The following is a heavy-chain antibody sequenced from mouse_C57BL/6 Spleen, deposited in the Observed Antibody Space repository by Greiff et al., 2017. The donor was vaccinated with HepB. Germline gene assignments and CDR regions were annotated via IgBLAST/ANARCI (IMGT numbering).Heavy chain of an antibody. CDR2: INPNNGGT. D-gene: IGHD1-1*01. CDR1: GYTFTDYN. V-gene: IGHV1-18*01. Sequence: VQLQQSGPELVKPGASVKIPCKASGYTFTDYNMDWVKQSHGQSLEWIGDINPNNGGTIYNQKFKGKATLTVDKSSSTAYMELRSLTSEDTAVYYCARSDFIYYYGSFYYWGQGTTLTVSS. J-gene: IGHJ2*01. CDR3: ARSDFIYYYGSFYY.